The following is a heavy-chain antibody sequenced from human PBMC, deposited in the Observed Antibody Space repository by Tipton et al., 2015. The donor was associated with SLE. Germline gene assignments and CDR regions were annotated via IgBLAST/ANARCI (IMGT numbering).Heavy chain of an antibody. CDR3: ARVYDILTGYSHGAFDI. CDR2: ISSSSSYI. CDR1: GFTFSSYS. D-gene: IGHD3-9*01. J-gene: IGHJ3*02. Sequence: SLRLSCAASGFTFSSYSMNWVRQAPGKGLEWVSSISSSSSYIYYADSVKGRFTISRDNAKNSLYLQMNSLRAEDTAVYYCARVYDILTGYSHGAFDIWGQGTMVTVSS. V-gene: IGHV3-21*01.